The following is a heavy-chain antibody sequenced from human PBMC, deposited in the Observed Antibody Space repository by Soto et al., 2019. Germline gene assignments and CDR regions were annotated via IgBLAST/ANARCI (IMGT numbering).Heavy chain of an antibody. CDR3: ARDVRVIAVDGITAFYDYYYGMDV. D-gene: IGHD6-19*01. CDR2: TYYRSKWYN. CDR1: GDSVSSNSDA. V-gene: IGHV6-1*01. J-gene: IGHJ6*02. Sequence: QTLSVTCANGGDSVSSNSDACNWIRQSPSRGLERLLRTYYRSKWYNDYAVSVKSRITINPDTSKNQFSLQLNSVTPEDTAVSYCARDVRVIAVDGITAFYDYYYGMDVWGQGTTVTVSS.